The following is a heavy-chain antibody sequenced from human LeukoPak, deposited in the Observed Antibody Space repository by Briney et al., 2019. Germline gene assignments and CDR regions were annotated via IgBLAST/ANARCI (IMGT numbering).Heavy chain of an antibody. J-gene: IGHJ6*03. CDR1: GFTFSSYS. CDR2: ISSSSSTI. D-gene: IGHD6-13*01. CDR3: ARDPSSWYYYYMDV. Sequence: GGSLRLSCAASGFTFSSYSMNWGRQAPGKGLEWVSYISSSSSTIYYADSVKGRFTISRDNAKNSLYLQMNSLRAEDTAVYYCARDPSSWYYYYMDVWGKGTTVTVSS. V-gene: IGHV3-48*01.